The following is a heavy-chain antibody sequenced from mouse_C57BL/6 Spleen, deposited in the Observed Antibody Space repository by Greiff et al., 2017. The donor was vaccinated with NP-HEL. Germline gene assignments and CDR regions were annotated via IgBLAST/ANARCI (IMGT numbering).Heavy chain of an antibody. CDR1: GYTFTSYW. CDR2: IDPNSGGT. J-gene: IGHJ2*01. Sequence: QVQLQQPRAELVKPGASVTLSCKASGYTFTSYWMHWVQQRPGRGLEWIGRIDPNSGGTKYNEKFKSKATLTVDNPSSTSYMQRSRLTSEDSAVYYCARNFYYGSSYPFDYWGQGTTLTVSS. D-gene: IGHD1-1*01. V-gene: IGHV1-72*01. CDR3: ARNFYYGSSYPFDY.